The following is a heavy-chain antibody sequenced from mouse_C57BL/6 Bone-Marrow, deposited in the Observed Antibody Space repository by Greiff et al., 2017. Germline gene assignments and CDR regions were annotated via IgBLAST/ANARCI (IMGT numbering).Heavy chain of an antibody. CDR1: GYTFTDYE. CDR2: IDPETGGT. V-gene: IGHV1-15*01. Sequence: QVQLQQSGAELVRPGASVTLSCKASGYTFTDYEMHWVKQTPVHGLEWIGAIDPETGGTAYNQKFKGKAILTADKSSSTAYMELRSLTSEDSAVYYCTRYYYGPNWYLDVWGTGTTGTVSS. CDR3: TRYYYGPNWYLDV. D-gene: IGHD1-1*01. J-gene: IGHJ1*03.